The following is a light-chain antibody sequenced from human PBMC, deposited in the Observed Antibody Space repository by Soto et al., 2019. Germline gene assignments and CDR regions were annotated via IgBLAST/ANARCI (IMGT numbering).Light chain of an antibody. CDR1: GSDIGGYNY. Sequence: QSVLTQVASVSGSPGQSITISCTGTGSDIGGYNYVSWYQQFPGTAPKLMIYEVTNRPSGVSTRFSGSKSGNTASLTISGLQVEDEAVYYCASYTSASTLVVFGGGTKVTVL. CDR2: EVT. V-gene: IGLV2-14*01. J-gene: IGLJ2*01. CDR3: ASYTSASTLVV.